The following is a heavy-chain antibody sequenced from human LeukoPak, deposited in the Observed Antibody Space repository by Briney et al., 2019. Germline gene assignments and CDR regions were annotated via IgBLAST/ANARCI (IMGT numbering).Heavy chain of an antibody. D-gene: IGHD5-12*01. CDR3: AKGTYSGYDSPGDYFDY. CDR1: GFTFDDYA. J-gene: IGHJ4*02. CDR2: ISWNSGSI. V-gene: IGHV3-9*01. Sequence: PGGSLRLSCAASGFTFDDYAMHWVRQAPGKGLEWVSGISWNSGSIGYADSVKGRFTISRDNAKNSLYLQMNSLRAEDTALYYCAKGTYSGYDSPGDYFDYWGQGTLVTVSS.